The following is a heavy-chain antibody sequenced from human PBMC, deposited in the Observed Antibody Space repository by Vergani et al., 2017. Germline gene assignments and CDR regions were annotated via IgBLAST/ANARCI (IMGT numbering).Heavy chain of an antibody. CDR3: ARDSGGYYFGN. D-gene: IGHD2-21*01. J-gene: IGHJ4*02. CDR2: INHSGST. Sequence: QVQLQQWGAGLLKPSETLSLTCAVYGGSFSGYYWSWIRQPPGKGLEWIGEINHSGSTNYNPSLKSRVTISVDTSKNQFSLKLSSVTAADTAVYYCARDSGGYYFGNWGQGTLVTVSS. V-gene: IGHV4-34*01. CDR1: GGSFSGYY.